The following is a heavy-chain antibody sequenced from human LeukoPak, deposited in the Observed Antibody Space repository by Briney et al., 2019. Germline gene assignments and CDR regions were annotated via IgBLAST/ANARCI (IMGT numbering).Heavy chain of an antibody. Sequence: PGRSLRLSCAASGFTFGSYAMHWVRQAPGKGLEWVAVISYDGSNKYYADSVKGRFTISRDNSKNTLYLQMNSLRAEDTAVYYCARGDLPQYYFDYWGQGTLVTVSS. CDR2: ISYDGSNK. V-gene: IGHV3-30-3*01. CDR3: ARGDLPQYYFDY. CDR1: GFTFGSYA. D-gene: IGHD5-24*01. J-gene: IGHJ4*02.